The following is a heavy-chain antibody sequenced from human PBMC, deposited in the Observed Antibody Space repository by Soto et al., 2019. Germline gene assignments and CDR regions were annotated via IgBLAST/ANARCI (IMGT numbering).Heavy chain of an antibody. D-gene: IGHD3-22*01. CDR3: ARDRHSFYHDGSGLDY. V-gene: IGHV4-30-2*01. J-gene: IGHJ4*02. Sequence: QLQLQESGSGLVRPSQTLSLSCAVSGGSISSGGYSWNWIRQPPGKGLEWIGYIYHGGSTYSNPSLERRITLSVDTSKNQFSLRLSSVIAADTAVYYCARDRHSFYHDGSGLDYWGQGILVTVSS. CDR1: GGSISSGGYS. CDR2: IYHGGST.